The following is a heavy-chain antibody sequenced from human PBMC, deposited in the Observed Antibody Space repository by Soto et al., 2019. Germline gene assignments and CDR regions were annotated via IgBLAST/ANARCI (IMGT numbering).Heavy chain of an antibody. CDR3: ATLAVTTLFDY. Sequence: GESLKISCKGSGYGFTSYWISWVRQMPGKGLEWMGSIDPSDSYTNYSPSFQGHVTISADKSISTAYLQWSSLKASDTAMYYCATLAVTTLFDYWGQGTLVTVSS. V-gene: IGHV5-10-1*01. J-gene: IGHJ4*02. D-gene: IGHD4-17*01. CDR1: GYGFTSYW. CDR2: IDPSDSYT.